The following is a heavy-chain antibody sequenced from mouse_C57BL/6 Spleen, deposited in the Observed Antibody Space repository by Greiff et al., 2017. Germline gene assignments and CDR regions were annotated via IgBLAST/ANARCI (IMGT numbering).Heavy chain of an antibody. Sequence: QVQLKQPGAELVKPGASVKLSCKASGYTFTSYWMHWVKQRPGQGLEWIGMIHPNSGSTNYNEKFKSKATLTVDKSSSTAYMQLSSLTSEDSAVYYCARRGLRFAMDYWGQGTSVTVSS. CDR2: IHPNSGST. V-gene: IGHV1-64*01. CDR3: ARRGLRFAMDY. D-gene: IGHD2-4*01. J-gene: IGHJ4*01. CDR1: GYTFTSYW.